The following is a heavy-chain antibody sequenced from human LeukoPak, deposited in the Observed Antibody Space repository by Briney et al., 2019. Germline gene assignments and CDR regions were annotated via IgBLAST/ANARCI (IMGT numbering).Heavy chain of an antibody. D-gene: IGHD6-13*01. CDR3: ARARGEIAAAGVYYFDY. CDR2: IYHSGST. J-gene: IGHJ4*02. V-gene: IGHV4-30-2*01. CDR1: GGSISSGGYY. Sequence: PSETLSLTCTVSGGSISSGGYYWSWIRQPPGKGLEWIGYIYHSGSTYYNPSLKSRVTISVDTSKNQFSLKLSSVTAADTAVYYCARARGEIAAAGVYYFDYWGQGTLVTVSS.